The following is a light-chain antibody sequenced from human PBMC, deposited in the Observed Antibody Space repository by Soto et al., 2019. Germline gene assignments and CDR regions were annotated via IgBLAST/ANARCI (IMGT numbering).Light chain of an antibody. V-gene: IGKV1-5*03. CDR1: QSISSW. CDR2: KAS. CDR3: QQYNDNWT. Sequence: DIQMTQSPSTLSASVGDRVTITCRAGQSISSWLAWYQQKPGKAPKLLIYKASTLQSGVPSRFSGSGSGTEFTLAISSLQPDDSATYYCQQYNDNWTFGQGTKVEIK. J-gene: IGKJ1*01.